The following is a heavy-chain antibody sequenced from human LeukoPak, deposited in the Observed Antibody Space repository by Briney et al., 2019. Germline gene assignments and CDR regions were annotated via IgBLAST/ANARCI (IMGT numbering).Heavy chain of an antibody. CDR2: IKQDGSEK. D-gene: IGHD6-13*01. CDR3: ARGRFSSSLCYFDY. J-gene: IGHJ4*02. CDR1: GFTFSNCW. V-gene: IGHV3-7*01. Sequence: GGSLRLSCAVSGFTFSNCWMTWVRQAPGKGLEWVANIKQDGSEKYYVDSVKGRFTISRDNAKNSLYLQMDSLRAEDTAVYYCARGRFSSSLCYFDYWGQGTLVTVSS.